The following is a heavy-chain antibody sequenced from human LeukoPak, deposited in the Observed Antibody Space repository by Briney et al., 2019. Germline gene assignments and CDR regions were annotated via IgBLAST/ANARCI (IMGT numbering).Heavy chain of an antibody. J-gene: IGHJ4*02. V-gene: IGHV3-30*02. D-gene: IGHD3-22*01. Sequence: PGGSLRLSCEVSGLIFSVYGMHWVRQAPGKGLEWVAVIWYDGSNKYYADSVKGRFTISRDNSKNTLYLQMNSLRAEDTAVYYCAKDHGSGYYYVVYYFDYWGQGTLVTVSS. CDR3: AKDHGSGYYYVVYYFDY. CDR2: IWYDGSNK. CDR1: GLIFSVYG.